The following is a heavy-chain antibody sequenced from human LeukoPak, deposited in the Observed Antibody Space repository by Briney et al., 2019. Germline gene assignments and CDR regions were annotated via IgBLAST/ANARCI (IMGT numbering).Heavy chain of an antibody. Sequence: GGSLRLSCAASGFTFSSYWMHWVRQAPGKGLVGVSRINSDGSSTSYADSVKGRFTISRDNAKNTLYLQMNSLRAEDTAVYYCARIGDFWSGFDYWGQGTLVTVSS. V-gene: IGHV3-74*01. CDR2: INSDGSST. D-gene: IGHD3-3*01. J-gene: IGHJ4*02. CDR1: GFTFSSYW. CDR3: ARIGDFWSGFDY.